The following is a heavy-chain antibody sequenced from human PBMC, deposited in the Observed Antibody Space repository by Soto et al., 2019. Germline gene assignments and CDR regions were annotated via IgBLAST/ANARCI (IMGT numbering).Heavy chain of an antibody. V-gene: IGHV4-31*03. CDR2: IYYSGST. Sequence: SETLSLTCTVSGGSISSGGYYWSWIRQHPGKGLEWIGCIYYSGSTYYNPSLKGRVTISVDTSKNQFSLKLSSVTAADTAVYYCARVGVVAAPPFDPWGQGTLVTVSS. CDR3: ARVGVVAAPPFDP. D-gene: IGHD2-15*01. J-gene: IGHJ5*02. CDR1: GGSISSGGYY.